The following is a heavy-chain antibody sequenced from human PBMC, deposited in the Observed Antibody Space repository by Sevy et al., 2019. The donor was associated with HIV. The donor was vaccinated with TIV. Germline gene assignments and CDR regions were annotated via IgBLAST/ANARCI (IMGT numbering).Heavy chain of an antibody. V-gene: IGHV3-30-3*01. CDR2: ISYDGSNK. J-gene: IGHJ4*02. CDR1: GFTFSSYA. Sequence: GGSLRLSCAASGFTFSSYAMHWVRQAPGKGLEWVAVISYDGSNKYYADSVKGRFTISRDNSKNTLYLQMNGLRAEDTAVYYCARDTHDSSGWHDYWGQGTLVTVSS. CDR3: ARDTHDSSGWHDY. D-gene: IGHD3-22*01.